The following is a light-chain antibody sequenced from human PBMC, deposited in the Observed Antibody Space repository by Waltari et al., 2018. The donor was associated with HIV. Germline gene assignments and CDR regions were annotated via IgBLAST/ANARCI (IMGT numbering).Light chain of an antibody. V-gene: IGKV3-20*01. CDR3: QQYGSSPPYT. CDR1: QSVSSSY. Sequence: EFVLTQSPGTLSLSPGERATLSCTASQSVSSSYLAWYQQNPGQAPRLLIYGASSRATGIPDRFSGSGSGTDFTLTISRLEPEDFAVYYCQQYGSSPPYTFGQGTKLEIK. CDR2: GAS. J-gene: IGKJ2*01.